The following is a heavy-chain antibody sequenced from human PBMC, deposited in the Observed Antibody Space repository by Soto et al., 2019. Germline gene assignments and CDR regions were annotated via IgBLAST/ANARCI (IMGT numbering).Heavy chain of an antibody. D-gene: IGHD2-15*01. J-gene: IGHJ6*02. CDR1: GFNFNSYT. Sequence: EVQLVESGGGLVKPGGSLRRSCAASGFNFNSYTINWVRQAPGKRLEWLSSISSSGYIFSTDSVRGRFTISRDNAKNSVYLQINSLRAEDTAVYFCARDCSGGSCYPGMDVWGQGSTVTASS. CDR3: ARDCSGGSCYPGMDV. V-gene: IGHV3-21*01. CDR2: ISSSGYI.